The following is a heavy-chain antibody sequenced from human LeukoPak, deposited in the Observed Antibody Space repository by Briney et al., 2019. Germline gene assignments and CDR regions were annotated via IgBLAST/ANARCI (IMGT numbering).Heavy chain of an antibody. Sequence: GGSLRLSCAVSGFTFSSYAMHWVRQAPGKGLEWVAVISYDGSNKYYADSVKGRFTISRDNSKNTLYLQMNSLRAEDTAVYYCASLYYDSSGTQEDFDYWGQGTLVTVSS. CDR3: ASLYYDSSGTQEDFDY. D-gene: IGHD3-22*01. V-gene: IGHV3-30*04. CDR2: ISYDGSNK. J-gene: IGHJ4*02. CDR1: GFTFSSYA.